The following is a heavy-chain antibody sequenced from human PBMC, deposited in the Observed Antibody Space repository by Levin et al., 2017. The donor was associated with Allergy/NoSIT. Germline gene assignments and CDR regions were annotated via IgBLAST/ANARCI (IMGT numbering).Heavy chain of an antibody. CDR3: ARGGCSSTSCLDN. V-gene: IGHV3-74*01. Sequence: GESLKISSAASGFTFSNYYMHWVRQAPGKGLVWVSRVISDGSIPDYADSVKGRFTISRDNARNTLYLQMNSLRAEDTAVYHCARGGCSSTSCLDNWGQGILVTVSS. J-gene: IGHJ4*02. CDR1: GFTFSNYY. D-gene: IGHD2-2*01. CDR2: VISDGSIP.